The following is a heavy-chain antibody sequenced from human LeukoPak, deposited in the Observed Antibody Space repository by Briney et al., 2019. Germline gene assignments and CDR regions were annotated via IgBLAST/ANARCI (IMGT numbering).Heavy chain of an antibody. Sequence: VGSLKLSCEASGFTFSSYSMNWVRQAPGKGLEWVSSISSSSSYIYYADSVKGRFTISRDNAKNSPYMQMNRLRAEDTDVYYCARKYGLDFWGQGTLVTVSS. CDR3: ARKYGLDF. D-gene: IGHD4-17*01. V-gene: IGHV3-21*04. CDR2: ISSSSSYI. CDR1: GFTFSSYS. J-gene: IGHJ4*02.